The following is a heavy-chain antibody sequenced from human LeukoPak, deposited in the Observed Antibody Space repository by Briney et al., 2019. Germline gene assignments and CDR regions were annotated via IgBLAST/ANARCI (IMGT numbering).Heavy chain of an antibody. CDR2: IRFDGSNK. J-gene: IGHJ4*02. Sequence: GGSLRLSCAASGFIFSNDAMHWVRQAPGKGLEWVAFIRFDGSNKHYADSVEGRFTISRDNSEDTLYLQMNSLRAEDTAVYYCVRDPSGSGFAFDSWGQGALVTVSS. CDR1: GFIFSNDA. D-gene: IGHD1-1*01. CDR3: VRDPSGSGFAFDS. V-gene: IGHV3-30*02.